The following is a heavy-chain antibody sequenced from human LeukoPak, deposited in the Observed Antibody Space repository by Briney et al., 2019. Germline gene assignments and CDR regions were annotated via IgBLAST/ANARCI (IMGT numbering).Heavy chain of an antibody. CDR1: GGSISSYY. V-gene: IGHV4-59*08. CDR2: IYYSGST. D-gene: IGHD4-11*01. CDR3: ARRLPRGHFDY. J-gene: IGHJ4*02. Sequence: PSETLSLTCTVSGGSISSYYWSWIRQPPGKGLAWIGYIYYSGSTNYNPSLKSRVTISVDTSKNQFSLKLSSVTAADTAVYYCARRLPRGHFDYWGQGTLVTVSS.